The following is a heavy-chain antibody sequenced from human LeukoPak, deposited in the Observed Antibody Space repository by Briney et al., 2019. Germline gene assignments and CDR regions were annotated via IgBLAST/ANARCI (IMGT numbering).Heavy chain of an antibody. CDR1: GGSISSHY. D-gene: IGHD2-2*01. J-gene: IGHJ6*03. V-gene: IGHV4-59*11. Sequence: PSETLSLTCTVSGGSISSHYWSWIRQPPGKGLEWNGYIYYSGSTNYNPSLKSRVTISVDTSKNQFSLKLSSVTAADTAVYYCARERIVVVPAAKGYYYYYMDVWGKGTTVTVSS. CDR2: IYYSGST. CDR3: ARERIVVVPAAKGYYYYYMDV.